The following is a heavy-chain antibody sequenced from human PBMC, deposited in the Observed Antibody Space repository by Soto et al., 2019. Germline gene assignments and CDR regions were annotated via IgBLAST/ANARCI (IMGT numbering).Heavy chain of an antibody. V-gene: IGHV4-30-4*02. D-gene: IGHD3-16*01. CDR2: IYYTGST. CDR3: ARADPDASVGY. Sequence: SETLSLTCTVSGGSISSDDHYWTWIRQPPGKGLEWIGYIYYTGSTYYNPSLKSRVTISADTSRNQFSLKLSSVIAADTAVYYCARADPDASVGYWGQGTLVTAPQ. J-gene: IGHJ4*02. CDR1: GGSISSDDHY.